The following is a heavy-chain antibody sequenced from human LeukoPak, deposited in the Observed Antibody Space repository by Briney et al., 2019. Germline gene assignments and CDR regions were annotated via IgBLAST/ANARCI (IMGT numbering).Heavy chain of an antibody. CDR2: IIPIFGTA. Sequence: SVKVSCKASGGTFSSYAISWVRQAPGQGLEWMGGIIPIFGTANYAQKFQGRVTITADKSTSTAYMELSSLRSEDTAVYYCATAPHQYYYDSSGSHSDYWGQGTLVTVSS. J-gene: IGHJ4*02. CDR1: GGTFSSYA. CDR3: ATAPHQYYYDSSGSHSDY. V-gene: IGHV1-69*06. D-gene: IGHD3-22*01.